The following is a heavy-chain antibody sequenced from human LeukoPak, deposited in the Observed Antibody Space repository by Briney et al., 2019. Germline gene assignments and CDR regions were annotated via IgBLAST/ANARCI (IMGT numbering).Heavy chain of an antibody. CDR2: VSGSGGRT. D-gene: IGHD6-13*01. CDR1: GFTFSSYA. Sequence: PGGSLRLSCAASGFTFSSYAMSWVRQAPGKGLGWVSTVSGSGGRTYYADSVKGRFTISRDNAKNSLYLQMNSLRAEDTAVYYCARDPPYSIAAAGSEAFDIWGQGTMVTVSS. CDR3: ARDPPYSIAAAGSEAFDI. V-gene: IGHV3-23*01. J-gene: IGHJ3*02.